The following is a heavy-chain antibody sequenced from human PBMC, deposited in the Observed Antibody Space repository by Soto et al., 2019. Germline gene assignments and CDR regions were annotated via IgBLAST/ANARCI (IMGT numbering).Heavy chain of an antibody. Sequence: QINLIESGPTLVKPTQTLTLTCTFSGFSLSTSGAAVGWVRQPPGRALEWLALIYWDGDKRYNASLGNRLTITKDTSMKQVALTLTNVVPADTATYYCAHRATMTIFGLIIENGIWFDPWGQGTRVIVSS. CDR1: GFSLSTSGAA. V-gene: IGHV2-5*02. D-gene: IGHD3-3*01. J-gene: IGHJ5*02. CDR3: AHRATMTIFGLIIENGIWFDP. CDR2: IYWDGDK.